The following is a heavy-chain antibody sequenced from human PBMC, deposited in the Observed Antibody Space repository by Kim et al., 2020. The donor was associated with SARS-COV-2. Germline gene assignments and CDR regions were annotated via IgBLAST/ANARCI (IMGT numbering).Heavy chain of an antibody. D-gene: IGHD4-4*01. CDR3: GRDYSD. V-gene: IGHV3-7*01. Sequence: NGSQQYYGASVEGRFSISRDNAANSLYLQMNSLRAEDTAVYYCGRDYSDWGQGTLVTVSS. CDR2: NGSQQ. J-gene: IGHJ4*02.